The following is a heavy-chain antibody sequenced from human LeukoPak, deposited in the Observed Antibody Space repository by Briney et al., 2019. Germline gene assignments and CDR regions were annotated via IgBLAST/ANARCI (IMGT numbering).Heavy chain of an antibody. D-gene: IGHD5-12*01. CDR1: GGTFSSYA. CDR3: ASWLYSGYDKMPDDY. Sequence: SVKVSCKASGGTFSSYAISWVRQAPGQGLEWMGGIIPIFGTANYAQKFQGRVTITTDESTSTAYMELSSLRSEDTAVYYCASWLYSGYDKMPDDYWGQGTLVTVSS. CDR2: IIPIFGTA. V-gene: IGHV1-69*05. J-gene: IGHJ4*02.